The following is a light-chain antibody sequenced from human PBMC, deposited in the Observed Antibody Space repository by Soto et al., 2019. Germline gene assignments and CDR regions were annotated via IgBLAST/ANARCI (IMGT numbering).Light chain of an antibody. Sequence: DIQMTQSPSSLSASVGYEVTITCRASQTIMTYLNWYQLKPGKPPRLLIYAASSLQSGVPSRFSGSGSGTDFTLTITSLQPEDFATYSCQKSYNSPQTFGQGTKVDI. J-gene: IGKJ1*01. CDR1: QTIMTY. CDR2: AAS. CDR3: QKSYNSPQT. V-gene: IGKV1-39*01.